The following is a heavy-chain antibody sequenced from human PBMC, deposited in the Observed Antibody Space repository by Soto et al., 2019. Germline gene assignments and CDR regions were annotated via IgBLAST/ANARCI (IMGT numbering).Heavy chain of an antibody. D-gene: IGHD4-17*01. V-gene: IGHV4-59*01. CDR2: IYYSGST. Sequence: SETLSLTCTVSGGSISSYYWSCIRQPPGKGLEWIGYIYYSGSTNYNPSLKSRVTISVDTSKNQFSLKLSSVTAADTAVYYCAILGTTISDYWGQGTLVTVSS. CDR1: GGSISSYY. J-gene: IGHJ4*02. CDR3: AILGTTISDY.